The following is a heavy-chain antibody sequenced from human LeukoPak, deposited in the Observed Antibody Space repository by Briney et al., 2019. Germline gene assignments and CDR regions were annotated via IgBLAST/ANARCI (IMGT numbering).Heavy chain of an antibody. CDR2: IYYSGST. Sequence: SETLSLTCTVSGGSISSSSYYWGWIRQPPGKGLGWIGSIYYSGSTYYNPSLKSRVTISVDTSQNQFSLKLSSVTAADTAVYYCARHYYDSSGYYVPFDYWGQGTLVTVSS. D-gene: IGHD3-22*01. V-gene: IGHV4-39*01. CDR3: ARHYYDSSGYYVPFDY. J-gene: IGHJ4*02. CDR1: GGSISSSSYY.